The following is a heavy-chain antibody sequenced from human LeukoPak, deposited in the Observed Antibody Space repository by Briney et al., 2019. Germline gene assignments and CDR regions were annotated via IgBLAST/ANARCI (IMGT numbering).Heavy chain of an antibody. CDR1: GFTFSSYS. V-gene: IGHV3-21*01. Sequence: PGGSLRLSCAASGFTFSSYSMNWVRQAPGKGLEWVSSISSSSSYIYYADSVKGRFTISGDNVKNSLYLQMNSLRAEDTPVYYCARDHDEADDYWGQGTLVTVSS. J-gene: IGHJ4*02. CDR3: ARDHDEADDY. D-gene: IGHD1-1*01. CDR2: ISSSSSYI.